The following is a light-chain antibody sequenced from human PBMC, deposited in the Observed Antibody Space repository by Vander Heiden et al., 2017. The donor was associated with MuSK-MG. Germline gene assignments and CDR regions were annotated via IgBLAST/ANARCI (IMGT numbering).Light chain of an antibody. CDR1: SHDIGGDDF. J-gene: IGLJ2*01. Sequence: SALTQPASVSGAPGQTSTISCTGGSHDIGGDDFVAWYQQRPGTALKLILHGVSNRPSGLADRFSASKSGATASPTISGHQAEDDADYYCSSFSSNTTLVFGGGTKVTVL. CDR3: SSFSSNTTLV. V-gene: IGLV2-14*03. CDR2: GVS.